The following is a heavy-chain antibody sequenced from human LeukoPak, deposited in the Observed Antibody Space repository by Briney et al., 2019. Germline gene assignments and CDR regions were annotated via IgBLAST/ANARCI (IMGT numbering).Heavy chain of an antibody. Sequence: GASVKVSCKTSGYSFPTYGISWVRQAPGQGLEWMGCISNDNGITNYAPQFQGRVTLDTETYTSTAYMELRNLRSDDTAVYYCARGGFDYYGTGRAFDVWGQGTLVTVSS. CDR3: ARGGFDYYGTGRAFDV. CDR1: GYSFPTYG. V-gene: IGHV1-18*01. D-gene: IGHD3-10*01. CDR2: ISNDNGIT. J-gene: IGHJ4*02.